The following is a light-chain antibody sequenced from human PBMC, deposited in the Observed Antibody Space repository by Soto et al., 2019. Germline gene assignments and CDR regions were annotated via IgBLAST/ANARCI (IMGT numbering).Light chain of an antibody. CDR1: QTVRKNY. J-gene: IGKJ3*01. CDR3: QQYSASPRT. CDR2: SAS. V-gene: IGKV3-20*01. Sequence: ECVLTQSPGTLYLSPGERATLSCRASQTVRKNYLAWYQQKPGQAPRLLIHSASSRATGIPERLSASGYGTDFTLTISRLETEDFAVYYCQQYSASPRTFGHGTKVDIK.